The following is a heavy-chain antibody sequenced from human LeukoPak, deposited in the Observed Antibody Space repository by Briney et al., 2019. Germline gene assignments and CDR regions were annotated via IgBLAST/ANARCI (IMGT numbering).Heavy chain of an antibody. CDR3: ARDLVRTTVV. D-gene: IGHD4-23*01. V-gene: IGHV3-7*01. Sequence: GGSLRLSCAAAGFTFSNYWMSWVSQAPGKGLEWVVNIKQDGSEKYYVNSVKGRFTISRDNAKNSLYLQMNSLRAEDTAVYYCARDLVRTTVVWGQGTLVTVSS. CDR1: GFTFSNYW. J-gene: IGHJ4*02. CDR2: IKQDGSEK.